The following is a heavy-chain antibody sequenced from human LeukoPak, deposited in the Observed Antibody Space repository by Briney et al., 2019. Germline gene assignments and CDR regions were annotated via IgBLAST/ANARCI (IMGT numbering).Heavy chain of an antibody. J-gene: IGHJ4*02. CDR1: GGSFGGYY. D-gene: IGHD6-19*01. Sequence: SETLSLTCAVYGGSFGGYYWSWIRQPPGKGLEWIGEINHSGSTNYNPSLKSRVTISVDTSKNQFSLKLSSVTAADTAVYYCARVSSGWYGDYWGQGTLVTVSS. CDR2: INHSGST. CDR3: ARVSSGWYGDY. V-gene: IGHV4-34*01.